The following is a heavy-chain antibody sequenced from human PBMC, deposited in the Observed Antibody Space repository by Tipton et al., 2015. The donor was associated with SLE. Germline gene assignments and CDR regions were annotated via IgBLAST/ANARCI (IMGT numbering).Heavy chain of an antibody. V-gene: IGHV4-59*12. CDR1: GGSISSYY. CDR3: ASIAVAGEIGY. Sequence: TLSLTCTVSGGSISSYYWSWIRQPPGKGLGWIGYIYYSGSTYYNPSLKSRVTISVDTSKNQFSLKLSSVTAADTAVYYCASIAVAGEIGYWGQGTLVTVSS. D-gene: IGHD6-19*01. CDR2: IYYSGST. J-gene: IGHJ4*02.